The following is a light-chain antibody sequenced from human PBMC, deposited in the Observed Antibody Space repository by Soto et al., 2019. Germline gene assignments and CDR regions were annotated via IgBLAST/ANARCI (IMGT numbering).Light chain of an antibody. Sequence: VMTQSPATLSGSPGEGATLSCGASQIIGSNLAWYHQKPGQAPRLPIDGASNRATGIPDRVSGSGSGTDVTLTISRLEPEDVAVYYCQQYDNWPLTFGGGTKVDIK. CDR1: QIIGSN. CDR3: QQYDNWPLT. CDR2: GAS. J-gene: IGKJ4*01. V-gene: IGKV3D-15*01.